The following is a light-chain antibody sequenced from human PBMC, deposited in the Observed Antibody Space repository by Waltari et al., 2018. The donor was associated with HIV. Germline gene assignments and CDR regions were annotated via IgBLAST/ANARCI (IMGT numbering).Light chain of an antibody. CDR1: QSVLYSSNNKNY. CDR2: WAS. V-gene: IGKV4-1*01. J-gene: IGKJ4*01. Sequence: DIVMTQSPDSLAVSLGERATINCKSSQSVLYSSNNKNYLAWYQQKPGQPPKLLIYWASTLESGVPDRFSGSGSGTDSTLTISSLQAEDVAVYYCQQYYSTPLTFGGGTKVEIK. CDR3: QQYYSTPLT.